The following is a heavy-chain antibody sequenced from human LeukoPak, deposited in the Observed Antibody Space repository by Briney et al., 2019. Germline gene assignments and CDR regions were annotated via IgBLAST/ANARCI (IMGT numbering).Heavy chain of an antibody. Sequence: GGSLRLSCAASGFTFDDYTMHWVRQAPGKGLEWVSLISWDGGSTYYADSVKGRFTISRDNSKNSLYLQMNSLRTEDTALYYCAKGGGTGEHFDYWGQGTLVTVSS. CDR1: GFTFDDYT. V-gene: IGHV3-43*01. J-gene: IGHJ4*02. CDR2: ISWDGGST. D-gene: IGHD3-16*01. CDR3: AKGGGTGEHFDY.